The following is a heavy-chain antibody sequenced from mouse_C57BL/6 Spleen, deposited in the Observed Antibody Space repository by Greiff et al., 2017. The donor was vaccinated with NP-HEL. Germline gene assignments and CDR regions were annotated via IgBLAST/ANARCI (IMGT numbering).Heavy chain of an antibody. D-gene: IGHD1-1*01. CDR1: GYAFSSSW. CDR2: IYPGDGDT. J-gene: IGHJ2*01. Sequence: QVQLQQSGPELVKPGASVKISCKASGYAFSSSWMNWVKQRPGKGLEWIGRIYPGDGDTNYNGKFKGKATLTADKSSSTAYMQLSSLTSEDSAVYFCASYYVIPSYFDYWGQGTTLTVSS. V-gene: IGHV1-82*01. CDR3: ASYYVIPSYFDY.